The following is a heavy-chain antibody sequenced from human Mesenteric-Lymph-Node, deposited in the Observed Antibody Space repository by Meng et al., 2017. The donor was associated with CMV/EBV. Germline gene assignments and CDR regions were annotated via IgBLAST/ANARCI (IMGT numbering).Heavy chain of an antibody. Sequence: GGSLRLSCAASGFTFSSYGMHWVRQAPGKGLEWVAFIRYDGRNKYYADSVKGRFTISRDNSKNTLYLQMNSLRDEDMAVYYCARDKQWNYYGMDVWGQGTTVTVSS. J-gene: IGHJ6*02. V-gene: IGHV3-30*02. CDR3: ARDKQWNYYGMDV. CDR2: IRYDGRNK. CDR1: GFTFSSYG. D-gene: IGHD6-19*01.